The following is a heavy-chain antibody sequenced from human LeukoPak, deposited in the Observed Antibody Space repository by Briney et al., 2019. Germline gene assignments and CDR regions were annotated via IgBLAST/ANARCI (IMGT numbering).Heavy chain of an antibody. V-gene: IGHV3-23*01. J-gene: IGHJ4*02. CDR3: AKEIFSGLLYIDY. Sequence: GGSLRLSCAASGFTFSSSSISWVRQAPGKGLEWVSAITDAVGSTHYADSVKGRFTISSDNSKNTVYLQMNSLRPEDMAVYYCAKEIFSGLLYIDYWGQGTLVTVSS. D-gene: IGHD5-12*01. CDR1: GFTFSSSS. CDR2: ITDAVGST.